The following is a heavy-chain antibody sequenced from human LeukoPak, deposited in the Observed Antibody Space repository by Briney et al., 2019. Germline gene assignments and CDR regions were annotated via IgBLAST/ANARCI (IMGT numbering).Heavy chain of an antibody. CDR3: AKDLAIFGGRSYCYYYGMDV. CDR2: ISGSGGST. D-gene: IGHD3-3*01. V-gene: IGHV3-23*01. J-gene: IGHJ6*02. Sequence: GGSLRLSCAASGFTFSSYAMSWVRQAPGKGLEWVSAISGSGGSTYYADSVKGRFTISRDNSKNTLYLQMNSLRAEDTAVYYCAKDLAIFGGRSYCYYYGMDVWGQGTTVTVSS. CDR1: GFTFSSYA.